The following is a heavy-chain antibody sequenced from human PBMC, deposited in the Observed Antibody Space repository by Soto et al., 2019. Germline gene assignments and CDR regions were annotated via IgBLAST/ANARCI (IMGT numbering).Heavy chain of an antibody. CDR3: AREHSSYYMDV. CDR1: GFTFSSYS. D-gene: IGHD6-13*01. Sequence: GGSLRLSCAASGFTFSSYSMNWVRQAPGKGLEWVSSISSSSSYIYYADSAKGRFTISRDNAKNSLYLQMNSLRAEDTAVYYCAREHSSYYMDVWGKGTTVTVSS. V-gene: IGHV3-21*01. CDR2: ISSSSSYI. J-gene: IGHJ6*03.